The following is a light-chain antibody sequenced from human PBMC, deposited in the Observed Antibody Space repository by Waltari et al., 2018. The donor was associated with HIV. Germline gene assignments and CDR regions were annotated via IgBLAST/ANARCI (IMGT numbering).Light chain of an antibody. J-gene: IGLJ3*02. V-gene: IGLV2-14*01. CDR3: GSYTSSSTRV. CDR2: KVS. CDR1: SSDVGGYHY. Sequence: QSALTQPASVSGSPGQSITISCTGTSSDVGGYHYVSWYQQHPGKAPKLMIYKVSNRPSGVYNRFSASKAGNTASLTISGLQAEDEADYYCGSYTSSSTRVFGGGTKLTVL.